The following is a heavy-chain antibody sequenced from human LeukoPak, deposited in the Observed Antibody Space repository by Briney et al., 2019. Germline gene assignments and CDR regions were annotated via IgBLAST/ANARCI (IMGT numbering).Heavy chain of an antibody. J-gene: IGHJ6*02. V-gene: IGHV4-59*01. Sequence: SGTLSLTCTVSGGSISSYYWSWIRQPPGKGLEWIGYIYYSGSTNYNPSLKSRVTISVDTSKNQFSLKLSSVTAADTAVYYCARGTYDILTGYLHYGMDVWGQGTTVSVSS. D-gene: IGHD3-9*01. CDR2: IYYSGST. CDR1: GGSISSYY. CDR3: ARGTYDILTGYLHYGMDV.